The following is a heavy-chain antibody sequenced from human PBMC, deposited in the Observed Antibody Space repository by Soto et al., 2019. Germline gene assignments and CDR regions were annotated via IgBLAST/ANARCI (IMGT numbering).Heavy chain of an antibody. J-gene: IGHJ5*02. CDR2: IWYDGSNK. D-gene: IGHD2-21*02. CDR1: GFTFSSYG. V-gene: IGHV3-33*06. CDR3: AKDDVSGDGLWLVSA. Sequence: PGGSLRLSCAASGFTFSSYGMHWVRQAPGKGLEWVAVIWYDGSNKYYADSVKGRFTISRDNSKNTLYLQMNSLRAEDTAMYYCAKDDVSGDGLWLVSAWGQGTPVTVSS.